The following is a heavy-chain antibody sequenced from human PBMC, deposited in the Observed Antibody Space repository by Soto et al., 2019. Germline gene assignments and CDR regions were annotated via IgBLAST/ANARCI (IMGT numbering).Heavy chain of an antibody. CDR3: TTAVVVARPDY. J-gene: IGHJ4*02. Sequence: GESLTLSCAASGFTFSNTWMNCLRQAPGKGLEWVGRIKSKTDGGTTDYAAPVKGRFTISRDDSKNTLYLQMNSLKTEDTAVYYCTTAVVVARPDYWGQGTLVTVS. V-gene: IGHV3-15*07. D-gene: IGHD2-15*01. CDR2: IKSKTDGGTT. CDR1: GFTFSNTW.